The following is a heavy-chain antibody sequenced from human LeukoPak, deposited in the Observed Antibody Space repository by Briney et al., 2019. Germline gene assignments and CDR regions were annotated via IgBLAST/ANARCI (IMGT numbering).Heavy chain of an antibody. D-gene: IGHD5-18*01. J-gene: IGHJ3*02. CDR1: GFTFSSYA. CDR3: ARDRWGDTAMGDAFDI. V-gene: IGHV3-23*01. Sequence: PGGSLRLSCAASGFTFSSYAMSWVRQAPGKGLEWVSAISGSGGSTSYAQKFQGRVTMTRDMSTSTVYMELSSLRSEDTAVYYCARDRWGDTAMGDAFDIWGQGTMVTVSS. CDR2: ISGSGGST.